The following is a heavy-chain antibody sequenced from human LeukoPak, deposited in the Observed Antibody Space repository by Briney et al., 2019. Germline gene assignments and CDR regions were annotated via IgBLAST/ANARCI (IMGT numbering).Heavy chain of an antibody. V-gene: IGHV1-69*01. CDR1: GGTFSSYA. D-gene: IGHD6-6*01. CDR3: ARDFPLGSSSLVAFDI. CDR2: IVPIFGTA. Sequence: SVKVSCKASGGTFSSYAISWVRQAPGQGLEWMGGIVPIFGTANYAQKFQGRVTITADESTSTAYMELSSLRSEDTAVYYCARDFPLGSSSLVAFDIWGQGTMVTVSS. J-gene: IGHJ3*02.